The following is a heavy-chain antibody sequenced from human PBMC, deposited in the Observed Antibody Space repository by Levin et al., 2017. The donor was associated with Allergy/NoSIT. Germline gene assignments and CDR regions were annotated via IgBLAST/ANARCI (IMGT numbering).Heavy chain of an antibody. CDR1: GFTFSSYG. Sequence: PGESLKISCAASGFTFSSYGMHWVRQAPGKGLEWVAFISYDGNKKYYRDSVKGRLTISRDNSKNTLFLQMNSLRVEDTAIYYCARDRIVLQFVEWLETGDMDVWGQGTTVTVSS. D-gene: IGHD3-3*01. J-gene: IGHJ6*02. CDR3: ARDRIVLQFVEWLETGDMDV. V-gene: IGHV3-30*03. CDR2: ISYDGNKK.